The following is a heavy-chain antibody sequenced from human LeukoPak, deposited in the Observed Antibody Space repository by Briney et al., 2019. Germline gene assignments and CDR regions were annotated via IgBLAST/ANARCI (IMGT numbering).Heavy chain of an antibody. CDR3: AKSMTLQWRGFFDL. J-gene: IGHJ2*01. CDR2: IGDSGANT. CDR1: GFTFSTYP. V-gene: IGHV3-23*01. D-gene: IGHD6-19*01. Sequence: GGSLRLSGAAPGFTFSTYPLSWVGQAPGKGLDGVSTIGDSGANTYYADSVRGRFTISRDNSKNTLYLQKNSLRADDTAIYYCAKSMTLQWRGFFDLWGRGTHVTVSS.